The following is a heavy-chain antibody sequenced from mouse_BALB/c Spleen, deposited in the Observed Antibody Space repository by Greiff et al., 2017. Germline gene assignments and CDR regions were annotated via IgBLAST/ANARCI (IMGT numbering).Heavy chain of an antibody. CDR3: ARGYYYGSSYDWYFDV. D-gene: IGHD1-1*01. V-gene: IGHV7-3*02. J-gene: IGHJ1*01. CDR2: IRNKANGYTT. Sequence: DVMLVESGGGLVQPGGSLRLSCATSGFTFTDYYMSWVRQPPGKALEWLGFIRNKANGYTTEYSASVKGRFTISRDNSQSILYLQMNTLRAEDSATYYCARGYYYGSSYDWYFDVWGAGTTVTVSS. CDR1: GFTFTDYY.